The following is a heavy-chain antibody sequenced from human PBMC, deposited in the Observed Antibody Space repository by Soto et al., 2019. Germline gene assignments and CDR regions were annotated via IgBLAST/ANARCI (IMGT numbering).Heavy chain of an antibody. CDR2: IYHSGST. CDR1: GGSISSGGYS. J-gene: IGHJ4*02. D-gene: IGHD3-16*01. CDR3: ARVRFGGYFDY. V-gene: IGHV4-30-2*01. Sequence: SETLSLTCAVSGGSISSGGYSWSWIRQPPGKGLEWIGYIYHSGSTYYNPSLKSRVTISVDRSKNQFSLKLSSVTAADTAVYYCARVRFGGYFDYWGQGTLVTVSS.